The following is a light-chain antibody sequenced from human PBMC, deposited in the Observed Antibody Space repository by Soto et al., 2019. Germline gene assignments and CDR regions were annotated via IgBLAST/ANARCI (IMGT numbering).Light chain of an antibody. J-gene: IGKJ5*01. CDR1: QSVSSN. CDR2: GAS. CDR3: HQYNNWPPIT. Sequence: EIVMTQSPATLSVSPGERATLSFRASQSVSSNLAWYQQKPGQAPRLLIYGASTRATGIPARFSGSGSGTEFTLTISSLQSEDFAVYYCHQYNNWPPITFGQGTRLEIK. V-gene: IGKV3-15*01.